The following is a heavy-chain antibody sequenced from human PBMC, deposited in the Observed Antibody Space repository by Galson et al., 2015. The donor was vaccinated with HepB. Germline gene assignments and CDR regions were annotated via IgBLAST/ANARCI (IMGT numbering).Heavy chain of an antibody. CDR1: GYTFSGYY. D-gene: IGHD3-3*01. J-gene: IGHJ4*02. V-gene: IGHV1-2*02. Sequence: SVKVSCKASGYTFSGYYMDWVRQAPGQGLEWMGWINLDNGDAHYAQKFQGRVTMTRDTSISTAYMELSSLRSDDTAVYYCATLSGAASEYWGQGTLVTVSS. CDR2: INLDNGDA. CDR3: ATLSGAASEY.